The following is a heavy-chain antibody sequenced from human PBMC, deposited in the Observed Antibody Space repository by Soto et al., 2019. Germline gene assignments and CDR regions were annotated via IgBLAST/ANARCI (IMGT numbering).Heavy chain of an antibody. CDR1: GVTFSRFG. D-gene: IGHD3-10*01. CDR2: ISHDGKKV. CDR3: AKDLMDRGDGHAYNWVDN. V-gene: IGHV3-30*18. J-gene: IGHJ5*02. Sequence: QVHLVESGGDVVHPGGSLRLSCVASGVTFSRFGWHWARQAPGKGLEWVAVISHDGKKVVYGDSVKGRFTISRDNSKNTVYLQMSSVRGVDSVIYYCAKDLMDRGDGHAYNWVDNWGQGTLVTVSS.